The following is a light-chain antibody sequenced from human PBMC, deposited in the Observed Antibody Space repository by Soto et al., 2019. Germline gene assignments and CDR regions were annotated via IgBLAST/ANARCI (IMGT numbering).Light chain of an antibody. V-gene: IGKV3-20*01. J-gene: IGKJ1*01. CDR1: QSVNSNY. CDR2: STS. Sequence: EIVLTQSPGTLSLSPGEGATLSCRASQSVNSNYLAWFQQKPGQAPRLLIYSTSNRATGIPDRFSGSGSGTDFTLTISRLEPVDFVVYYCQQYDKSPWTFGQGTKVEIK. CDR3: QQYDKSPWT.